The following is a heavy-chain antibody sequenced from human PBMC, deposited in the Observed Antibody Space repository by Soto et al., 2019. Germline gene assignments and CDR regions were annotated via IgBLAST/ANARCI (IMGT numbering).Heavy chain of an antibody. CDR2: IIPIFGTA. J-gene: IGHJ5*02. CDR1: GGTFSSYA. CDR3: ARDTTVTTGNFGPRLDP. Sequence: ASVKVSCKASGGTFSSYAISWVRQAPGQGLEWMGGIIPIFGTANYAQKFQGGVTITADESTSTAYMELSSLRSEDTAVYYCARDTTVTTGNFGPRLDPWGQGTLVTV. D-gene: IGHD4-17*01. V-gene: IGHV1-69*13.